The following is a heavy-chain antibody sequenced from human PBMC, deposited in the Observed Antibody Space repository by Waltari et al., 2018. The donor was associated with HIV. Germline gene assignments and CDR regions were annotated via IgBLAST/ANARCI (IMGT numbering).Heavy chain of an antibody. V-gene: IGHV4-31*01. J-gene: IGHJ3*02. D-gene: IGHD3-22*01. CDR3: ARGLTYYYDSSSPHDAFDI. Sequence: QVQLQESGPGLVKPSQTLSLTCSVSGGSISSGGYYWTWIRQPPGKGLEWIGYIYYSGNTYYNPSLKSLVTISIDTSRNHFSLKLKSVTAADTAVYYCARGLTYYYDSSSPHDAFDIWGQGTMVTVSS. CDR1: GGSISSGGYY. CDR2: IYYSGNT.